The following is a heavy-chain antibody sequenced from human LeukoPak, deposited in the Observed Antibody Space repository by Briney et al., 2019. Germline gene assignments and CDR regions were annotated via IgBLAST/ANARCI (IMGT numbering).Heavy chain of an antibody. CDR1: GGSISSYY. CDR3: ARDLGVGQLRFDP. J-gene: IGHJ5*02. Sequence: SETLSLTCTVSGGSISSYYWSWIRQPPGKGLEWIGYIYYSGSTNYNPSLKSRVTISVDTSKNHFSLKLSSVTAADTAVYYCARDLGVGQLRFDPWGQGTLVTVSS. CDR2: IYYSGST. D-gene: IGHD6-6*01. V-gene: IGHV4-59*01.